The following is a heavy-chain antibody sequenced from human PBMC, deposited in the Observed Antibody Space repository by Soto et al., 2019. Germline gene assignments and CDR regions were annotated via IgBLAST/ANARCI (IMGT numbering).Heavy chain of an antibody. Sequence: QVQLVQSGAEVKKPGASVKVSCKTSGYTFTNYGISWVRQAPGQGLEWMGRISAYNGNKNYVQKLQGRVTMTTDTTTSTAYKELRSMRSDDTAVYYWVLDCRTTPCYVGYWGQGTLVIVSS. J-gene: IGHJ4*02. CDR1: GYTFTNYG. V-gene: IGHV1-18*01. D-gene: IGHD2-2*01. CDR3: VLDCRTTPCYVGY. CDR2: ISAYNGNK.